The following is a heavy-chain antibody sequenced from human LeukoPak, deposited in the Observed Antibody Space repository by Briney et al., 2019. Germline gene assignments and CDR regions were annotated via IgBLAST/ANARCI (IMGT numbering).Heavy chain of an antibody. D-gene: IGHD5-12*01. CDR3: AKERKYSGYLLSGHFDY. V-gene: IGHV3-74*01. CDR2: INTDGSRI. Sequence: QPGGSLRLSCAASGFTFSNYWMHWVRQAPGKGLVWVSRINTDGSRITYADSVKGRFTISRDNAMNTVYLQMNSLRAEDTAVYYCAKERKYSGYLLSGHFDYWGQGTLVTVSS. CDR1: GFTFSNYW. J-gene: IGHJ4*02.